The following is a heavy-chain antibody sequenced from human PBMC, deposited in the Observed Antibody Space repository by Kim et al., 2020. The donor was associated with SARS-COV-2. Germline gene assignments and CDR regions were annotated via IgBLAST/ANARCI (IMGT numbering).Heavy chain of an antibody. CDR2: INHSGST. Sequence: SETLSLTCAVYGGSFSGYYWSWIRQPPGKGLEWIGEINHSGSTNYNPSLKSRVTISVDTSKNQFSLKLSSVTAADTAVYYCARAGRDSSSPNYYGMDVWGQGTTVTVSS. CDR1: GGSFSGYY. D-gene: IGHD6-13*01. CDR3: ARAGRDSSSPNYYGMDV. J-gene: IGHJ6*02. V-gene: IGHV4-34*01.